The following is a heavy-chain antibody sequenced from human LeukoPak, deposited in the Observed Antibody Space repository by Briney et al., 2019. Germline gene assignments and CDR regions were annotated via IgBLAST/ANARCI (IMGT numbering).Heavy chain of an antibody. CDR1: GYTFTGYY. Sequence: VKVSCKASGYTFTGYYMHWVRQAPGQGLEWMGWINPNSGGTNYAQKFQGRVTMTRDTSISTAYMELSRLRSDDTAVYYCARVKWELRRNDAFDIWGQGTMVTVSS. D-gene: IGHD1-26*01. V-gene: IGHV1-2*02. J-gene: IGHJ3*02. CDR3: ARVKWELRRNDAFDI. CDR2: INPNSGGT.